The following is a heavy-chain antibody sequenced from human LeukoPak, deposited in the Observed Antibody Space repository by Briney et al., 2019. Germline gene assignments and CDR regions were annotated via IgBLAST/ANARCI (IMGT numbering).Heavy chain of an antibody. Sequence: TGGSLRLSCAASGFTFNTYGMSWVRQAPGKGLEWVSGISGSGGATYYADSVKGRFTVSRDDPHNMLYLQMNSVRAEDTAVYFCARGGVDHYGSGTYYLMYYFDHWGQGALVTVSS. CDR1: GFTFNTYG. V-gene: IGHV3-23*01. CDR3: ARGGVDHYGSGTYYLMYYFDH. CDR2: ISGSGGAT. D-gene: IGHD3-10*01. J-gene: IGHJ4*02.